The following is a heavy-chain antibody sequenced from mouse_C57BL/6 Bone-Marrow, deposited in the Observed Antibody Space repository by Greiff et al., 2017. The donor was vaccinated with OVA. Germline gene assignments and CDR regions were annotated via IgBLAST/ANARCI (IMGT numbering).Heavy chain of an antibody. CDR3: ARIPRNY. Sequence: EVKLLESGPVLVKPGASVKMSCKASGYTFTDYYMNWVKQSHGKSLEWIGVINPYNGGTSYNQKFKGKATLTVDKSSSTAYMELNSLTSEDSAVYYCARIPRNYWGQGTTLTVSS. V-gene: IGHV1-19*01. J-gene: IGHJ2*01. CDR2: INPYNGGT. CDR1: GYTFTDYY.